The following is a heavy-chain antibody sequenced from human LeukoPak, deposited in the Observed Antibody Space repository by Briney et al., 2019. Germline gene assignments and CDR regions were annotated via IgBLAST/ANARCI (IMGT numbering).Heavy chain of an antibody. CDR3: ARGKWLRFGFDY. D-gene: IGHD5-12*01. V-gene: IGHV1-24*01. CDR2: FDPEDGET. CDR1: GYTLTELS. Sequence: ASVKVSCKVSGYTLTELSMHWVRQAPGKGLEWMGGFDPEDGETIYAQKFQGRVTMTEDTSTSTAYMELRSLRSDDTAVYYCARGKWLRFGFDYWGQGTLVTVSS. J-gene: IGHJ4*02.